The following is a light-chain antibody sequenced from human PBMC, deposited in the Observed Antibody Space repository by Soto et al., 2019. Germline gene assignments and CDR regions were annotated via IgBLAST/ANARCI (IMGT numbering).Light chain of an antibody. J-gene: IGKJ4*01. CDR1: QTVSSSY. CDR3: QQYGSSPFT. V-gene: IGKV3-20*01. Sequence: DIVLTQSPATLSLSPGERATLSCRASQTVSSSYLAWYQQKPGQAPRLLIYGASSRATGIPDRFSGSGSGTDFTLTISRLEPEDFAVYYCQQYGSSPFTFGGGTKVEIK. CDR2: GAS.